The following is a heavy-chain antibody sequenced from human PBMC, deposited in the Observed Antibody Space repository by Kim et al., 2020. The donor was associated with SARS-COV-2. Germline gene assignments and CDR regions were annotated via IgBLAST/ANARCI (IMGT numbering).Heavy chain of an antibody. V-gene: IGHV3-7*01. J-gene: IGHJ5*02. CDR1: GFTFSSYW. D-gene: IGHD6-13*01. Sequence: GGSQRLSCAASGFTFSSYWMSWVRQAPGKGLEWVANIKQDGSEKYYVDSVKGRFTISRDNAKNSLYLQMNSLRAEDTAVYYCARVKLSSKNWFDPWGQGTLVTVSS. CDR2: IKQDGSEK. CDR3: ARVKLSSKNWFDP.